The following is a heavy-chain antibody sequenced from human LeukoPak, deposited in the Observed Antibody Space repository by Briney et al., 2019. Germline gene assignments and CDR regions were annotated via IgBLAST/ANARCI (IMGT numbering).Heavy chain of an antibody. J-gene: IGHJ6*04. CDR1: GFTFSSYG. CDR3: TRDAYGMDV. Sequence: GRSLRLSCAASGFTFSSYGMHWVRQAPGKGLEWVAVIWYDGSNKYYADSVKGRFTISRDNSKNTLYLQMNSLRPEDTAVFYCTRDAYGMDVWGKGTTVTVSS. CDR2: IWYDGSNK. V-gene: IGHV3-33*01.